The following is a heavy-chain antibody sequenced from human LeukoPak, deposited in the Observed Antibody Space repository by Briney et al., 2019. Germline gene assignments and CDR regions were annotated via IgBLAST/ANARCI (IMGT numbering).Heavy chain of an antibody. CDR3: ARGVRRGWYSFDY. Sequence: GGSLRLSCAASRSTFSSYGMHWVRQAPGKGLEWVAFIRYDGSNKYYADSVKGRFTISRDNSKNTLYLQMNSLRAEDTAVYYCARGVRRGWYSFDYWGQGTLVTVSS. J-gene: IGHJ4*02. CDR2: IRYDGSNK. V-gene: IGHV3-30*02. CDR1: RSTFSSYG. D-gene: IGHD6-19*01.